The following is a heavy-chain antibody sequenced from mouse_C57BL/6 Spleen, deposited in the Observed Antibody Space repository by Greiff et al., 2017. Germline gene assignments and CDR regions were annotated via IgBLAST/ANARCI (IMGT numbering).Heavy chain of an antibody. CDR1: GYTFTSYW. CDR3: ARNYGSSYEYFDY. CDR2: LDPSDSYT. V-gene: IGHV1-69*01. D-gene: IGHD1-1*01. J-gene: IGHJ2*01. Sequence: QVQLQQPGAELVMPGASVKLSCKASGYTFTSYWMHWVKQRPGQGLEWIGELDPSDSYTNYNQKFKGKSTLTVDKSSSTAYMQLSSLTSEDSAVYYGARNYGSSYEYFDYWGQGTTLTVSS.